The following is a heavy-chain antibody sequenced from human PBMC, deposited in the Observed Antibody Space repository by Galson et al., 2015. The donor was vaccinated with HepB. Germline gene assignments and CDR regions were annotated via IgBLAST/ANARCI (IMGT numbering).Heavy chain of an antibody. D-gene: IGHD2-15*01. V-gene: IGHV3-74*01. J-gene: IGHJ5*02. CDR1: GFTFSSYW. Sequence: SLRLSCAASGFTFSSYWMHWVRQAPGKGLVWVSRINSDGSSTSYADSVKGRFTISRDNAKNTLYLQMNSLRAEDTAVYYCAREEWWGKNWFDPWGQGTLVTVSS. CDR3: AREEWWGKNWFDP. CDR2: INSDGSST.